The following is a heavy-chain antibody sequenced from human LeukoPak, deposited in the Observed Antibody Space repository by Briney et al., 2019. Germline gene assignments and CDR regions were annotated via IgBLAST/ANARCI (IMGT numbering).Heavy chain of an antibody. CDR3: ARAESYYDILTGYPDLHYYYMDV. J-gene: IGHJ6*03. D-gene: IGHD3-9*01. Sequence: PSETLSLTCTVSGGSISSYYWSWIRQPPGKGLEWIGYIYYSGSTNYNPSLKSRVTISVDTSKNQFSLKLSSVTAADTAVYYCARAESYYDILTGYPDLHYYYMDVWGKGTTVTVSS. CDR1: GGSISSYY. V-gene: IGHV4-59*01. CDR2: IYYSGST.